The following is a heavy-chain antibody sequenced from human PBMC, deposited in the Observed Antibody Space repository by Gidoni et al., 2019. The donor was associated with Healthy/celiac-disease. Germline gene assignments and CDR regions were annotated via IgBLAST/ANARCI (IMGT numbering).Heavy chain of an antibody. CDR3: ARHKSSGGAFDI. CDR1: GFTFSSYS. V-gene: IGHV3-48*01. CDR2: ISSSSSTI. J-gene: IGHJ3*02. D-gene: IGHD3-22*01. Sequence: EVQLVESGGGLVQPGGSLRLSCAASGFTFSSYSMNWVRQAPGKGLEWVSYISSSSSTIYYADAVKGRFTISRDNAKNSLYLQMNSLRAEDTAVYYCARHKSSGGAFDIWGQGTMVTVSS.